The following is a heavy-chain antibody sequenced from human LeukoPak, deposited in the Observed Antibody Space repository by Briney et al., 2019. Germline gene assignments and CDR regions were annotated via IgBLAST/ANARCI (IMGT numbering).Heavy chain of an antibody. CDR3: ARPGAKMTTEDCYFDL. CDR1: GGSISSYY. V-gene: IGHV4-39*02. CDR2: IHYSGST. Sequence: SETLSLTCTVSGGSISSYYWGWIRQPPGKGLEWIGSIHYSGSTHYSPSLKSRVTISVDRSKNHFSLKLSSVTAADTAVYYCARPGAKMTTEDCYFDLWGRGTLVTVSS. D-gene: IGHD4/OR15-4a*01. J-gene: IGHJ2*01.